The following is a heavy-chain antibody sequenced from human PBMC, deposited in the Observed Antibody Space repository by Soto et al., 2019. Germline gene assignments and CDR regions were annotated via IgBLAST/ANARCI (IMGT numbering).Heavy chain of an antibody. CDR3: ARGRVLWFGELLYNWFDP. CDR1: GGSISSSSYY. Sequence: PSETLSLTCTVSGGSISSSSYYWGWIRQPPGKGLEWIGSIYYSGSTYYNPSLKSRVTISVDTSKNQFSLKLSSVTAADTAVYYCARGRVLWFGELLYNWFDPWGQGTLVTVSS. J-gene: IGHJ5*02. V-gene: IGHV4-39*01. D-gene: IGHD3-10*01. CDR2: IYYSGST.